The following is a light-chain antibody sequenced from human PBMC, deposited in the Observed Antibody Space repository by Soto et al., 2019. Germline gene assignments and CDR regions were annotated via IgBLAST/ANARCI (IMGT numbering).Light chain of an antibody. V-gene: IGKV3-20*01. Sequence: VLTQSPATLSFSPGERATLSCRASQTVRNNLAWYQQRPGQAPRLLIYDASSRATGIPDRFSGSGSGTDFTLTISRLEPEDFAVYYCQQYGSSPPLTFGGGTKVDIK. J-gene: IGKJ4*01. CDR3: QQYGSSPPLT. CDR2: DAS. CDR1: QTVRNN.